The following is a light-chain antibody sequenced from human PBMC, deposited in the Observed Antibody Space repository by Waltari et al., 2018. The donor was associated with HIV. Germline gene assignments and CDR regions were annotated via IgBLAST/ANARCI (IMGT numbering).Light chain of an antibody. Sequence: QSALTQPASVSGSPGQSITISCTGSTSDFGLYNFISWYQQPPGRVPKVIISAVFSRPSGVSSRFSGSKSGNTASLTISWLQAEDEADYYCTSFTSNFTVMFGGGTKVTVL. V-gene: IGLV2-14*03. J-gene: IGLJ3*02. CDR3: TSFTSNFTVM. CDR2: AVF. CDR1: TSDFGLYNF.